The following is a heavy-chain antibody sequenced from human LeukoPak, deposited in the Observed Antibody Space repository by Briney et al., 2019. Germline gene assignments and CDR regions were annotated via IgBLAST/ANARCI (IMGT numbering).Heavy chain of an antibody. J-gene: IGHJ6*02. Sequence: GGSLRLSCAASRFTFSGYSMNWVHQAPGKGLEWVSYISESSSHTYYGDSVKGRFTISRDNAKNSLYLQMNSLRVEDTGIYYCARDRAPKARVGGMDVWGQGTTVIVSS. CDR1: RFTFSGYS. CDR3: ARDRAPKARVGGMDV. D-gene: IGHD5-24*01. CDR2: ISESSSHT. V-gene: IGHV3-21*06.